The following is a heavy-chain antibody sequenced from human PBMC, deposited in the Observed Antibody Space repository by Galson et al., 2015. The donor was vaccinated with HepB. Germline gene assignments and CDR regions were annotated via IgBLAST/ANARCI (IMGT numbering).Heavy chain of an antibody. CDR3: ARDVRDFYDSSGNSDY. CDR1: GFTFNNFG. V-gene: IGHV1-18*01. Sequence: SVKVSCKASGFTFNNFGVSWVRQAPVQGLEWMGWISAYSGNTNYAQRFQDRVTLSTDTSTTAYMELRSLRSDDTAVYYCARDVRDFYDSSGNSDYWGQGTLVTVSS. J-gene: IGHJ4*02. D-gene: IGHD3-22*01. CDR2: ISAYSGNT.